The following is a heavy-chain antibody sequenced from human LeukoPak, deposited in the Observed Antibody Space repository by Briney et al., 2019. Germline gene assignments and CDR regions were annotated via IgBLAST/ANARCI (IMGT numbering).Heavy chain of an antibody. D-gene: IGHD1-26*01. CDR3: ARDGGSYYEDDDDAFDI. CDR1: GGSISSYY. CDR2: IYYSGST. Sequence: PSETLSLTCTVSGGSISSYYWSWIRQPPGKGLEWIGYIYYSGSTNYKPSLKSRVTISVDTSKNQFSLKLSSVTAADTAVYYCARDGGSYYEDDDDAFDIWGQGTMVTVSS. V-gene: IGHV4-59*01. J-gene: IGHJ3*02.